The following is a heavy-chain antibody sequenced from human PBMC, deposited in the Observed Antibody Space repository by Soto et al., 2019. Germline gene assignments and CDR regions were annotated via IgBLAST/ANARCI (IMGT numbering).Heavy chain of an antibody. CDR1: GFTFSSYA. Sequence: ESLKISCAASGFTFSSYAMSWVRQAPGNGLEWVSAISGSGGSTYYADSVKGRFTISRDNSKNTLYLQMNSLRAEDTAVYYCAKLTLGYCSSTSCPGAFDIWGQGTMVTVSS. D-gene: IGHD2-2*03. CDR2: ISGSGGST. V-gene: IGHV3-23*01. CDR3: AKLTLGYCSSTSCPGAFDI. J-gene: IGHJ3*02.